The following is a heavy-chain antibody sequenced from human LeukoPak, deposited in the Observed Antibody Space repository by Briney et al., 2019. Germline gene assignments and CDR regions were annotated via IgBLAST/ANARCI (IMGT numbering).Heavy chain of an antibody. J-gene: IGHJ4*02. Sequence: KPGGSLRLSCAASGFTLITYTMNWVRQAPGKGLEWVSSIDSSSSTKYYADSLKGRFTISRDNAKNSLYLQMNSLRAEDTAVYYCVSGHSRDYWGQGTLVTVSS. CDR1: GFTLITYT. CDR2: IDSSSSTK. V-gene: IGHV3-21*01. D-gene: IGHD3-22*01. CDR3: VSGHSRDY.